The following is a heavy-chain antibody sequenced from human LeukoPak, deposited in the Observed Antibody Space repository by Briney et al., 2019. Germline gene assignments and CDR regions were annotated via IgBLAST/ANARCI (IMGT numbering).Heavy chain of an antibody. D-gene: IGHD1-14*01. CDR1: GFSFSSYT. CDR3: AKATGYLL. Sequence: GGSLRLSCAASGFSFSSYTMNWVRQAPEKGLEWVSSISSSSSYIYYTDSVKGRFTISRDNAKNSLYLQMNSLRAEDTAVYYCAKATGYLLWGQGTLVTVSS. J-gene: IGHJ4*02. CDR2: ISSSSSYI. V-gene: IGHV3-21*04.